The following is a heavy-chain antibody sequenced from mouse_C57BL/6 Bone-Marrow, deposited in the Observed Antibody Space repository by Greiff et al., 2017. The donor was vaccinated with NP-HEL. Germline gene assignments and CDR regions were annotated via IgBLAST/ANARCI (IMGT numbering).Heavy chain of an antibody. V-gene: IGHV1-63*01. Sequence: QVHVKQSGAELVRPGTSVKMSCKASGYTFTNYWIGWAKQRPGHGLEWIGDIYPGGGYTNYNEKFKGKATLTADKSSSTAYMQFSSLTSEDSAIYYCARRTTVVPFDYWGQGTTLTVSS. CDR1: GYTFTNYW. J-gene: IGHJ2*01. CDR2: IYPGGGYT. D-gene: IGHD1-1*01. CDR3: ARRTTVVPFDY.